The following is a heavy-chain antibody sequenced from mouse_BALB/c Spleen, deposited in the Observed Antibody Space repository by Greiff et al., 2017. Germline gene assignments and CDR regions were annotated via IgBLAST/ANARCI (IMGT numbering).Heavy chain of an antibody. J-gene: IGHJ4*01. Sequence: VKLQESGAELARPGASVKLSCKASGYTFTSYWMQWVKQRPGQGLEWIGAIYPGDGDTRYTQKFKGKATLTADKSSSTAYMQLSSLASEDSAVYYCARSGATAAMDYWGQGTSVTVSS. CDR1: GYTFTSYW. CDR2: IYPGDGDT. V-gene: IGHV1-87*01. D-gene: IGHD1-2*01. CDR3: ARSGATAAMDY.